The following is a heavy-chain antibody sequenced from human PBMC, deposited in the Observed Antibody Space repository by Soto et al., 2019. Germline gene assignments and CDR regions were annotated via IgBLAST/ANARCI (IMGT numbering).Heavy chain of an antibody. CDR1: GFTFSDYY. CDR3: ARGDPPLWFGE. V-gene: IGHV3-11*05. J-gene: IGHJ6*02. CDR2: ISSSSSYT. Sequence: QVQLVESGGGLVKPGGSLRLSCAASGFTFSDYYMSWIRQAPGKGLEWVSYISSSSSYTNYADSVKGRFTISRDNAKNSPYRQMTSLRAEDTAVYYCARGDPPLWFGEGGQGTTVTVSS. D-gene: IGHD3-10*01.